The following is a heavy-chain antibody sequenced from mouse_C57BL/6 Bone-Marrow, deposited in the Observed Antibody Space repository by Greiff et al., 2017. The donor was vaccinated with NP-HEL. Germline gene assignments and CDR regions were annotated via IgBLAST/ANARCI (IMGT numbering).Heavy chain of an antibody. CDR3: ARTGATVGFAY. J-gene: IGHJ3*01. V-gene: IGHV1-61*01. CDR2: IYPSDSET. CDR1: GYTFTSYW. D-gene: IGHD1-1*01. Sequence: VKLQQPGAELVRPGSSVKLSCKASGYTFTSYWMDWVKQRPGQGLEWIGNIYPSDSETHYNQKFQDKATLTVDQSSSTAYMQLSSLTSEDSAVYYCARTGATVGFAYWGQGTLVTVSA.